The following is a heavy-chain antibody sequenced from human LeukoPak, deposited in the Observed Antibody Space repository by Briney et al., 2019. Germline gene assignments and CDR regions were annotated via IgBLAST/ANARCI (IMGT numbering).Heavy chain of an antibody. D-gene: IGHD3-9*01. CDR1: GFTFRTYA. Sequence: GGSLRLSCTASGFTFRTYAMSWVRQAPGKGLEWVSAITDSGGNTYYAAPVKGRFTISRDNSKNTLYLQMNSLRAEDTAVYYCARGGDILTGYYAFDYWGQGTLVTVSS. J-gene: IGHJ4*02. V-gene: IGHV3-23*01. CDR3: ARGGDILTGYYAFDY. CDR2: ITDSGGNT.